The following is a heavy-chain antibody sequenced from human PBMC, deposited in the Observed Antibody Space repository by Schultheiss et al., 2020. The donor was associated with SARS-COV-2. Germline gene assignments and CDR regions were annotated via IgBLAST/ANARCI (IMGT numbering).Heavy chain of an antibody. V-gene: IGHV3-23*01. Sequence: GGSLRLSCAASGFTFSSYAMSWVRQAPGKGLEWVSAISGSGGSTYYADSVKGRFTISRDNSKNTLYLQMNSLRAEDTAVYYCARNLQYYYGMDVWGQGTTVTVSS. CDR2: ISGSGGST. J-gene: IGHJ6*02. CDR3: ARNLQYYYGMDV. CDR1: GFTFSSYA.